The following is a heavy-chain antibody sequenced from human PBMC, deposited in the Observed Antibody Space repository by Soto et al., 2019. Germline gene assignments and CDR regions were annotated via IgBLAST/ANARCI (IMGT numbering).Heavy chain of an antibody. V-gene: IGHV1-3*01. CDR2: INAGNGNT. CDR1: GYTFTSYA. D-gene: IGHD2-15*01. Sequence: ASVKVSCKASGYTFTSYAMHWVRQAPGQRLEWMGWINAGNGNTKYSQKFQGRVTITRDTSASTAYMELSSLRSEDTAVYYCARGHIVVVVAAPPGMDVWGQGTTVTVSS. CDR3: ARGHIVVVVAAPPGMDV. J-gene: IGHJ6*02.